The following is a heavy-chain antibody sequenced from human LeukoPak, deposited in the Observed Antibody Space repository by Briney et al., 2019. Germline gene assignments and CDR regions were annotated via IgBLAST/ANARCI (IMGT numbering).Heavy chain of an antibody. CDR1: GGSFSGYY. CDR2: IYYSGST. V-gene: IGHV4-34*01. Sequence: SETLSLTCAVYGGSFSGYYWSWIRQPPGKGLEWIGYIYYSGSTYYNPSLKSRVTISVDTSKNQFSRKLSSVTAADTAVYYCARLYSGYDLGFDYWGQGTLVTVSS. J-gene: IGHJ4*02. D-gene: IGHD5-12*01. CDR3: ARLYSGYDLGFDY.